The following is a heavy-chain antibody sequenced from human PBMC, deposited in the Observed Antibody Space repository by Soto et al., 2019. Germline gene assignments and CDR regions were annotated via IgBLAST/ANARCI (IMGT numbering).Heavy chain of an antibody. D-gene: IGHD2-2*01. V-gene: IGHV3-7*03. J-gene: IGHJ4*02. Sequence: GGSLRLSCVASGFSFSDYWMSWVRQAPGKGPEWVANIKFDGSEKQYVDSVRGRFSISRDNFRNSLFLQMNSPRAGDTAIYYCVKDGGYCSSATCYSPRNHYFDSWGQGSLVTVSS. CDR2: IKFDGSEK. CDR1: GFSFSDYW. CDR3: VKDGGYCSSATCYSPRNHYFDS.